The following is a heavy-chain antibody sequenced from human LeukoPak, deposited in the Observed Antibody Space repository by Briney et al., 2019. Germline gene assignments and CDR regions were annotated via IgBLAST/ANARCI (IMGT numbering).Heavy chain of an antibody. CDR1: VDSMFGYY. CDR3: ARLREDAFDI. CDR2: IYDTGRT. D-gene: IGHD4-17*01. V-gene: IGHV4-59*01. J-gene: IGHJ3*02. Sequence: SETLSLTCSVSVDSMFGYYWSWLRQPPGGGLEWIGYIYDTGRTNYSPSLMSRVTISLDTYNKQFSLKLSSVTAADTAVYYCARLREDAFDIWGQGTMVTVSS.